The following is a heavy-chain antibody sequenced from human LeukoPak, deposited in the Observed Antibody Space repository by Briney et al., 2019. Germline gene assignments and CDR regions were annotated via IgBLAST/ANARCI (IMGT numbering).Heavy chain of an antibody. Sequence: ASVKVSCKASGYTFTSYYMHWVRQAPGQGLEWMGIINPSGGSTSYAQKFQGRVTMTRDTSTSTVYMKLSSLRSEDTAVYYCAGSQDYGDFGSYFDYWGQGTLVTVSS. J-gene: IGHJ4*02. V-gene: IGHV1-46*01. CDR2: INPSGGST. D-gene: IGHD4-17*01. CDR1: GYTFTSYY. CDR3: AGSQDYGDFGSYFDY.